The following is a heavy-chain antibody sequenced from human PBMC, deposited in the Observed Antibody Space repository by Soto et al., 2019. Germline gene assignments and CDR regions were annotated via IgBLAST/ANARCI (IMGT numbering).Heavy chain of an antibody. V-gene: IGHV3-23*01. CDR2: ISRNGDRT. CDR3: AKDDARPDSAFDI. CDR1: GFAFSNYA. D-gene: IGHD3-22*01. Sequence: EVQLLESGGDLVQPGGSLKLSCAASGFAFSNYAMDWVRQAPGKGLEWVSAISRNGDRTYYAESVKGRFTASRDNSKNTLYLQIDSLTADDTALYYCAKDDARPDSAFDIWGQGTMVTVSS. J-gene: IGHJ3*02.